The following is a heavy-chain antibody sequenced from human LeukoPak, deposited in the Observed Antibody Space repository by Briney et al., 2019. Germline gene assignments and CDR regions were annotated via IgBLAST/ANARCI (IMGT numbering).Heavy chain of an antibody. CDR3: ARDRVGATGHFDY. V-gene: IGHV4-59*02. CDR2: LSKSGTT. D-gene: IGHD1-26*01. J-gene: IGHJ4*02. Sequence: SETLSLTCSVSRDSVCSYYWRWIRQPPGKGLEWIGYLSKSGTTNYNPSLKSRVTISVDTSKNQFSLNLRSVTAADTAVYYCARDRVGATGHFDYWGQGVLVTVSS. CDR1: RDSVCSYY.